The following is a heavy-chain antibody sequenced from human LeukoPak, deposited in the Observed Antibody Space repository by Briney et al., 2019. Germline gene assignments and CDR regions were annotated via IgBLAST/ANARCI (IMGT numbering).Heavy chain of an antibody. D-gene: IGHD2-8*01. Sequence: GASVKVSCKASGYTFTSYDINWVRQATGQGLEWMGWMNPNSGNTGYAQKFQGRVTMTRNTSISTAYMELRSLRSDDTAVYYCARDPLYCTNGVCFDYWGQGTLVTVSS. V-gene: IGHV1-8*01. J-gene: IGHJ4*02. CDR2: MNPNSGNT. CDR1: GYTFTSYD. CDR3: ARDPLYCTNGVCFDY.